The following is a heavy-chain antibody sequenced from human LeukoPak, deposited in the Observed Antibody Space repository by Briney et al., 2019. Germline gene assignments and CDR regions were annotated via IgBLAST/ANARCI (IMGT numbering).Heavy chain of an antibody. Sequence: GGSLRLSCAASGFTFSSYDMHWVRQATGKGLEWVSGIGTAGDTYYPGSVKGRFTISRENAKNSLYLQMNSLRAEDTAVYYCARSKTYYYESSGSYSVFDYYMDVWGKGTTVTVSS. J-gene: IGHJ6*03. V-gene: IGHV3-13*01. CDR3: ARSKTYYYESSGSYSVFDYYMDV. CDR2: IGTAGDT. CDR1: GFTFSSYD. D-gene: IGHD3-22*01.